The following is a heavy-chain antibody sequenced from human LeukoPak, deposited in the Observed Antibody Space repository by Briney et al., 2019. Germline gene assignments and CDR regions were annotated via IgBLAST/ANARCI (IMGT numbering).Heavy chain of an antibody. CDR2: IYYSGST. CDR1: GGSISSYY. CDR3: ARAYYYDSSGYYSKYWYFDL. D-gene: IGHD3-22*01. J-gene: IGHJ2*01. Sequence: PSETLSLTCSVSGGSISSYYWSWIRQPPGKGLEWIGYIYYSGSTNYHPSLKSRVTISGDTSKNQFSLKLSSVTAADTAVYYCARAYYYDSSGYYSKYWYFDLWGRGTLVTVSS. V-gene: IGHV4-59*01.